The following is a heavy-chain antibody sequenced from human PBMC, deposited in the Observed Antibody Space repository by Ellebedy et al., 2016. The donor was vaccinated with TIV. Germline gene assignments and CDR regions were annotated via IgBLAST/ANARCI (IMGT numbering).Heavy chain of an antibody. CDR1: GYTFTSYG. J-gene: IGHJ4*02. D-gene: IGHD5-18*01. CDR3: ARKTPMAEYFDY. Sequence: AASVKVSCKASGYTFTSYGISWVRQAPGQALEWLGWISAYNGNTNYAQKLQGRVTMTTDTSTSTAYMELRSLRSDDTAVYYCARKTPMAEYFDYWGQGTLVTVSS. CDR2: ISAYNGNT. V-gene: IGHV1-18*01.